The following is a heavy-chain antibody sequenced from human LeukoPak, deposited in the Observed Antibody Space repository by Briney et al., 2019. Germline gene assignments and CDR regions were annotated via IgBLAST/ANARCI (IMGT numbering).Heavy chain of an antibody. D-gene: IGHD5-24*01. CDR1: GFTFSSYG. CDR3: ARDSLEMATIDY. Sequence: PGRSLRLSCAVSGFTFSSYGMHWVLQAPGKGLEWVAVIWYDGSNKYYADSVKGRFTISRDNSKNTLYLQMNSLRAEDTAVYYCARDSLEMATIDYWGQGTLVTVSS. V-gene: IGHV3-33*01. J-gene: IGHJ4*02. CDR2: IWYDGSNK.